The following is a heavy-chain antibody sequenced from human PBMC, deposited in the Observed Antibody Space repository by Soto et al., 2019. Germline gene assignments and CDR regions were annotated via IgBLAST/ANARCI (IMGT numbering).Heavy chain of an antibody. CDR2: TYYRSKWYN. J-gene: IGHJ4*02. D-gene: IGHD2-15*01. CDR3: AWSAAAVVPYYFDY. Sequence: PSQTLSLTCAISGDSVSSNSAAWNWIRQSPSRGLEWLGRTYYRSKWYNDYAVSVKSRITINPDTSKNQFSLKLSSVTAADTAVYYCAWSAAAVVPYYFDYWGQGTLVTVSS. CDR1: GDSVSSNSAA. V-gene: IGHV6-1*01.